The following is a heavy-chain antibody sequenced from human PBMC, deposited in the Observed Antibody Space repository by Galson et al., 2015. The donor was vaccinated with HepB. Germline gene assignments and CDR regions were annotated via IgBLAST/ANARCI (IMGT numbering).Heavy chain of an antibody. D-gene: IGHD3-10*01. J-gene: IGHJ6*02. CDR3: ARAGDDYYYYYGMDV. Sequence: SLRLSCAASGFTFSSYWMHWVRQAPGKGLEWVSRINSDGSSTSYADSVKGRFTISRDNAKNTLYLQMNSLRAEDTAVYYCARAGDDYYYYYGMDVWGQGTTVTVSS. V-gene: IGHV3-74*01. CDR1: GFTFSSYW. CDR2: INSDGSST.